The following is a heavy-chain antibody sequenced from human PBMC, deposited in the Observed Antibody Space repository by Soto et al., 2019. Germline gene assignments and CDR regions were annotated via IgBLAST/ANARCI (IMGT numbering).Heavy chain of an antibody. J-gene: IGHJ4*02. D-gene: IGHD3-9*01. Sequence: EVQLLESGGGLVQPGGPRRLSCVASGFTFKNYDMRWFRQAPGKGLEGVSGISGSGAITYYADSVRGRFTISRDNSKNTLYLQLNSLGAEDTAIYYCAKDRQFRSYYESAGHYNNWGQGTLVTVSS. V-gene: IGHV3-23*01. CDR3: AKDRQFRSYYESAGHYNN. CDR1: GFTFKNYD. CDR2: ISGSGAIT.